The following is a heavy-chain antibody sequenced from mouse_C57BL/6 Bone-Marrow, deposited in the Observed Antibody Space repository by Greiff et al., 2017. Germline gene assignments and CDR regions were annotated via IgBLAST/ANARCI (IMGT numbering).Heavy chain of an antibody. V-gene: IGHV5-6*01. CDR3: ARHNYVFDY. D-gene: IGHD2-1*01. CDR2: ISSGGSYT. Sequence: EVQLQQSGGDLVKPGGSLKLSCAASGFTFSSYGMSWVRQTPDKRLEWVATISSGGSYTYYPDSVKGRFTISRDNAKNTPYMQMSSLKSEDTAMYYCARHNYVFDYWGQGTTLTVSS. CDR1: GFTFSSYG. J-gene: IGHJ2*01.